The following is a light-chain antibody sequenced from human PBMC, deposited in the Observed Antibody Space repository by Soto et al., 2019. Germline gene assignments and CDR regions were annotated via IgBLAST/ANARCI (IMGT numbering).Light chain of an antibody. J-gene: IGLJ6*01. Sequence: QLVLTQPPSASASLGASVTLTCTLSSGYSNDKVDWYQQRPGKGPRFVMRVGTGGIVGSKGDGIPDRFSVLGSGLNRYLTIKNIQEEDESDYHCGADHGSGSYFMLHVFGSGTKLTVL. CDR1: SGYSNDK. CDR3: GADHGSGSYFMLHV. V-gene: IGLV9-49*01. CDR2: VGTGGIVG.